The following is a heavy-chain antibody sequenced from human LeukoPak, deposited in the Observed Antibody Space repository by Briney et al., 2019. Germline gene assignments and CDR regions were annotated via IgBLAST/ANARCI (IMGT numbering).Heavy chain of an antibody. D-gene: IGHD2-15*01. J-gene: IGHJ5*02. Sequence: GGSLRLSCADSGFTFSRYWMHWVRQTPGKGLVWVSCISADGSVTRYADSVKGRFTISRDNTKSTLYLQMHSLRAEDTAVYCCATAGGDGSRMGFDPWGQGTLVTVSS. CDR3: ATAGGDGSRMGFDP. CDR2: ISADGSVT. V-gene: IGHV3-74*01. CDR1: GFTFSRYW.